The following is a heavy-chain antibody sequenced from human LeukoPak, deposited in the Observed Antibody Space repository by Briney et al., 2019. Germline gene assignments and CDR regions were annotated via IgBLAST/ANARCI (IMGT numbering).Heavy chain of an antibody. Sequence: SETLSLTCTVSGVSISSYYWNWIRQPAGKGLEWIGRIYNSGSTNNNPSLKSRVTMSEDTSKNQLSLKLRSVTAADTAVYYCARGGGSWLRGYYFGYWGQGTLVTVSS. D-gene: IGHD5-12*01. CDR2: IYNSGST. J-gene: IGHJ4*02. CDR1: GVSISSYY. CDR3: ARGGGSWLRGYYFGY. V-gene: IGHV4-4*07.